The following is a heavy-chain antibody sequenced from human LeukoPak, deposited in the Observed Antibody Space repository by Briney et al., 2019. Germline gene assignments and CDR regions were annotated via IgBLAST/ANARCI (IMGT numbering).Heavy chain of an antibody. CDR3: AREGSSGWYRDAFDI. CDR1: GYTFTSYG. Sequence: ASVKVSCKASGYTFTSYGISWVRQAPGQGLEWMGWISAYNGNTNYAQKLQGRVTMTTDTSTSTAYMELRSLRSDDTAVYYCAREGSSGWYRDAFDIWGQGTMVTVSS. D-gene: IGHD6-19*01. J-gene: IGHJ3*02. CDR2: ISAYNGNT. V-gene: IGHV1-18*01.